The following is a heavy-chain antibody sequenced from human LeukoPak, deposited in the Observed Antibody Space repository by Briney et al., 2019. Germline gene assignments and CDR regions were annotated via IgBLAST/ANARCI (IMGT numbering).Heavy chain of an antibody. Sequence: SDTLSLTYAVYGGSFSGYYWSWIRQPPGKGLEWIGEINHSGSTNYNPSLKSRVTMSVDTSKTQFSLKLSSVTAAERAVYYCARDRGTWNDDGFDYWGQGNLVTVSS. V-gene: IGHV4-34*01. CDR3: ARDRGTWNDDGFDY. J-gene: IGHJ4*02. CDR1: GGSFSGYY. CDR2: INHSGST. D-gene: IGHD1-1*01.